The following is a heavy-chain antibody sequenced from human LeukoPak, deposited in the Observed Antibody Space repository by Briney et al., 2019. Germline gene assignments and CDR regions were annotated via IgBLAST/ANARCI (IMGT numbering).Heavy chain of an antibody. V-gene: IGHV4-59*01. CDR3: ARDGDSADGAFDI. D-gene: IGHD2-2*01. Sequence: SETLSLTCSVSGGSISDSYWSWIRQPPGKGLEWIGKIHDSGITNYNPSLKSRVTFSVDTSKKQFSLNLNSVTAADTAVYYCARDGDSADGAFDIWGQGTMVTVSS. CDR2: IHDSGIT. J-gene: IGHJ3*02. CDR1: GGSISDSY.